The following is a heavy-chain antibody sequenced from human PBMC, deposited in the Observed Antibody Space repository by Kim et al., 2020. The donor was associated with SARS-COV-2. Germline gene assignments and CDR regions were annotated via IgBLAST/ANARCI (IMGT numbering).Heavy chain of an antibody. Sequence: SETLSLTCAVYGGSFSGYYWSWIRQPPGKGLEWIGEINHSGSTNYNPSLKSRVTISVDTSKNQFSLKLSSVTAADTAVYYCARVKLRWSKGDAFDIWGQGTMVTVSS. J-gene: IGHJ3*02. CDR2: INHSGST. V-gene: IGHV4-34*01. CDR1: GGSFSGYY. CDR3: ARVKLRWSKGDAFDI. D-gene: IGHD4-17*01.